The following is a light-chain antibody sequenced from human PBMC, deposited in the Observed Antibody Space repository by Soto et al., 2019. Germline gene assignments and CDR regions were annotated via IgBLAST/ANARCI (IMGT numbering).Light chain of an antibody. Sequence: VLTQPPSVSVAPGQTARISCGGDNIGSKVVHWFQQKPGQAPLLVVNDDRARPSGIPERFSGSNFGNTATLTISGAEAGDEADYYCQVWDSSRNRVFGGGTKLTVL. J-gene: IGLJ2*01. V-gene: IGLV3-21*02. CDR1: NIGSKV. CDR2: DDR. CDR3: QVWDSSRNRV.